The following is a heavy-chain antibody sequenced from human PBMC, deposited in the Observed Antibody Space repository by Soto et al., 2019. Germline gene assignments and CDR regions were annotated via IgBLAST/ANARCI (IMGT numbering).Heavy chain of an antibody. CDR2: ISYDGSNK. J-gene: IGHJ6*01. Sequence: QVQLVESGGGVVQPGRSLRLSCAASGFTFSSYGMHWVRQAPGKGLEWVAVISYDGSNKYYADSVKGRFTISRDNSKNTLYLQMNSLRAEDTAVYYCAKEDTEPIVGESYGMDVW. D-gene: IGHD3-22*01. V-gene: IGHV3-30*18. CDR1: GFTFSSYG. CDR3: AKEDTEPIVGESYGMDV.